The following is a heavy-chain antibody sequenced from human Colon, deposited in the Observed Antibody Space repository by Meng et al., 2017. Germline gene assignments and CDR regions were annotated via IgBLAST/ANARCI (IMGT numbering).Heavy chain of an antibody. J-gene: IGHJ4*02. CDR1: GASISGVNNY. CDR2: MSYSGIT. V-gene: IGHV4-39*01. D-gene: IGHD3-10*01. CDR3: ARRRGGSGRDC. Sequence: QLQLRESGPGLVKPSENLSLTCAVSGASISGVNNYWDWVRQPPGKGLEWIVSMSYSGITYYNPSLKSRVTMSIDTSKNQLSLRLNSVSATDTAIYYCARRRGGSGRDCWGQGTLVTVSS.